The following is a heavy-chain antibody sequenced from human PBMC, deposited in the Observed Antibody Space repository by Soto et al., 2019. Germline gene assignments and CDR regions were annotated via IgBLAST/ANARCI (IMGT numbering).Heavy chain of an antibody. CDR2: SRNKANSYTT. J-gene: IGHJ5*02. Sequence: EVQLVESGGGLVQPGGSLRLSCAASGFTFSDHYMDWVRQAPGKGLEWVGRSRNKANSYTTEYAASVRGRFTISRDDSKNSLYLQMNSLKTDDTAVHYCARDLGSWGQGTLVTVSS. CDR3: ARDLGS. CDR1: GFTFSDHY. V-gene: IGHV3-72*01.